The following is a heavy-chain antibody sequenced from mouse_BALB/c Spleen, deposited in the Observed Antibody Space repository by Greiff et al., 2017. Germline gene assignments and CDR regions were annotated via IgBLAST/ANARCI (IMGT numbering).Heavy chain of an antibody. CDR2: IWAGGST. J-gene: IGHJ4*01. CDR1: GFSLTSYG. D-gene: IGHD2-14*01. CDR3: AREGAYYRYDNAMDY. Sequence: QVQLQQSGPGLVAPSQSLSITCTVSGFSLTSYGVHWVRQPPGKGLEWLGVIWAGGSTNYNSALMSRLSISKDNSKSQVFLKMNSLQTDDTAMYYCAREGAYYRYDNAMDYWGQGTSVTVSS. V-gene: IGHV2-9*02.